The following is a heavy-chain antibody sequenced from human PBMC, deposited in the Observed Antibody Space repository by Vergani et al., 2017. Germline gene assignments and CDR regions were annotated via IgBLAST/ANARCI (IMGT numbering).Heavy chain of an antibody. V-gene: IGHV3-21*03. CDR1: GFTFSSYS. CDR3: AKGKYCSGGSCYRFDY. J-gene: IGHJ4*02. D-gene: IGHD2-15*01. Sequence: EVQLVESGGGLDKPGGSLRLSCAASGFTFSSYSMNWVRQAPGKGLEWVSSISSSSSYIYYADSVKGRFTIARDNAKNSLYLQMNSLRAEDTAVYYCAKGKYCSGGSCYRFDYWGQGTLVTVSS. CDR2: ISSSSSYI.